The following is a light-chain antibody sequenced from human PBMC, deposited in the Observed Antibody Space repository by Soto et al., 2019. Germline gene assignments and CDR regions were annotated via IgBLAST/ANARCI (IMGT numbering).Light chain of an antibody. CDR2: KVS. V-gene: IGKV2-30*01. CDR3: MQGTHLHLWT. Sequence: DVVMTQSPLSLPVTLGQPASISCRSSQSLVYSDGNTYLNWFQQRPGQSPRRLIYKVSNRDSGVPDRFSGSGSGTDFTLKISRVEAEDVGVYYCMQGTHLHLWTCRQETKVEVK. J-gene: IGKJ1*01. CDR1: QSLVYSDGNTY.